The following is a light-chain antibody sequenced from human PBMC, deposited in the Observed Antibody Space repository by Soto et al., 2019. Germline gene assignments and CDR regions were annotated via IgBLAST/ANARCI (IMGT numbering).Light chain of an antibody. Sequence: DIQLTQSPSTLSASVGDRVTITCRASQSITNWFAWYQQKPGKAPKVLILMASSLKSGVPSRFSGSGSGTECPLTITRLQPDDSATYYCQQYNLLSSVSFGGGTKVEI. J-gene: IGKJ4*01. V-gene: IGKV1-5*03. CDR2: MAS. CDR3: QQYNLLSSVS. CDR1: QSITNW.